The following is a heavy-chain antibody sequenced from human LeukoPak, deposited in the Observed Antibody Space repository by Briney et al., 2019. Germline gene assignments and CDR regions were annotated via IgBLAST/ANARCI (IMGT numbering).Heavy chain of an antibody. CDR1: GFTFSSYG. D-gene: IGHD7-27*01. J-gene: IGHJ6*02. CDR2: IWYDGSNK. Sequence: PGRSLRLSCAASGFTFSSYGMHWVRQAPGKGLEWVAVIWYDGSNKYYADSVKGRFTISRDNSKNTLYLQMNSLRAEDTAVYYCARDPHTGGYYYYGMDVWGQGTTVTVSS. CDR3: ARDPHTGGYYYYGMDV. V-gene: IGHV3-30*19.